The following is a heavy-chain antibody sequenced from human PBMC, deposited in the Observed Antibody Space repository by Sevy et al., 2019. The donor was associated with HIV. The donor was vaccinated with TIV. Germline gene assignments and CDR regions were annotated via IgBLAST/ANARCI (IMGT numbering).Heavy chain of an antibody. CDR3: ARAVPATDAFDI. CDR2: ISGLINYI. CDR1: GFTFSSYP. Sequence: GGSLRLSCAASGFTFSSYPMYWVRQAPGKGLEWVSSISGLINYIYFADSVKGRFSISRDNTKNSVYLQMNSLRGEDTAVFYCARAVPATDAFDIWGQGTLVTVSS. V-gene: IGHV3-21*01. D-gene: IGHD6-19*01. J-gene: IGHJ3*02.